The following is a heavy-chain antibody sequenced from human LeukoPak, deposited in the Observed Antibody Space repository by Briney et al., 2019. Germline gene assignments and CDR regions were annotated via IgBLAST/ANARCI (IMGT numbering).Heavy chain of an antibody. V-gene: IGHV3-23*01. Sequence: PGGSLRLSCAASGFTFSSYAMSWVRQAPGKGLEWVSAISGSGGSTYYADSVKGRFTISRDNSKNTLYLQMNSLRAEDTAVYNCAKDRSSIAARFPYDYWGQGTLVTVSS. CDR1: GFTFSSYA. CDR3: AKDRSSIAARFPYDY. J-gene: IGHJ4*02. CDR2: ISGSGGST. D-gene: IGHD6-6*01.